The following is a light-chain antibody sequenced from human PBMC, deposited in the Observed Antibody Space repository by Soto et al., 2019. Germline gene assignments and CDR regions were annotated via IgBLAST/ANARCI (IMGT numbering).Light chain of an antibody. J-gene: IGKJ2*01. CDR2: AAS. V-gene: IGKV1-39*01. CDR3: QERYRIPYT. Sequence: DIQMTQSTSSLSSSVGDRVTITCQACPSIISYLNCYQQKSGEAPQLLIYAASNLQSGVTYRFRGSGSGRDFTLTISILQPEAFANYYCQERYRIPYTFGQGTKLEIK. CDR1: PSIISY.